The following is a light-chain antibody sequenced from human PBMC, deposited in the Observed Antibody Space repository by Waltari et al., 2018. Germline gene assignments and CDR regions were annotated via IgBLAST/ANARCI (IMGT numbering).Light chain of an antibody. CDR2: GAS. Sequence: EIVLTQSPGTLSLSPGERATPSCRASQSVTNNYLAWYQQNRGQAPRALIYGASSRASGVPDRFSGSGSGTDFTLTISRLEPEDFAVYYCQQYGTSLSTFGQGTRVEIK. CDR1: QSVTNNY. CDR3: QQYGTSLST. V-gene: IGKV3-20*01. J-gene: IGKJ1*01.